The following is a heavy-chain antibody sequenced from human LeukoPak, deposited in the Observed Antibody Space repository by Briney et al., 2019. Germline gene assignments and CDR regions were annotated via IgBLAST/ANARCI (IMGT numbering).Heavy chain of an antibody. Sequence: PGGSLRLSCAASGFTFSSYSLNWVRQAPGKGLEWVSSISSSSSYIYYADSVKGRFTISRDNSKNTLYLQMNSLRAEDTAVYYCARLTMLRGVLYGTDWHFDLWGRGTLVTVSS. CDR3: ARLTMLRGVLYGTDWHFDL. CDR1: GFTFSSYS. D-gene: IGHD3-10*01. J-gene: IGHJ2*01. CDR2: ISSSSSYI. V-gene: IGHV3-21*04.